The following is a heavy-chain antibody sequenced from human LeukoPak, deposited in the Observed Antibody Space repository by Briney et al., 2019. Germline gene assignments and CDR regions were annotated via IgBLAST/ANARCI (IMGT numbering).Heavy chain of an antibody. CDR2: INPNSGGT. CDR1: GYTFTGYY. D-gene: IGHD4-23*01. Sequence: GASVKVSCKASGYTFTGYYMHWVRQAPGQGLEWMGWINPNSGGTNYAQKFQGRVTMTRDTSISTAYMELSRLRSDDTAVYYCARVPLLYGGNGLFDYWGQGTLVTVSS. V-gene: IGHV1-2*02. CDR3: ARVPLLYGGNGLFDY. J-gene: IGHJ4*02.